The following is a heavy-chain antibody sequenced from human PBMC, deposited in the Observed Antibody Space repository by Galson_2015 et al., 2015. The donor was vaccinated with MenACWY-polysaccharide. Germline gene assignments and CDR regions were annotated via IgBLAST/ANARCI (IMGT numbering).Heavy chain of an antibody. D-gene: IGHD6-19*01. Sequence: SETLSLTCTVSGGSISSYYWNWIRQPPGKGLEWVGHINYSGSTNHNPSLKSRVTMSVDTSKNQFSLNLTSVTDADTAVYHCARAIAVAGQRRDFDLWGRGTLVTVSS. CDR2: INYSGST. CDR3: ARAIAVAGQRRDFDL. J-gene: IGHJ2*01. V-gene: IGHV4-59*01. CDR1: GGSISSYY.